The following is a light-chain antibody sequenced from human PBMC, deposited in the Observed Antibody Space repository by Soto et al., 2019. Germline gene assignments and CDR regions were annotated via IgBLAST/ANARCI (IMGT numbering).Light chain of an antibody. V-gene: IGKV1-33*01. CDR2: DAS. Sequence: DIQMTQSPSSLSASVGDRVTITCQASQDISNYLNWYQQKPGKATKLLIYDASNLETGVPSRFSGSGSRTDFTFTISSLQPEDIATYYCLQYDNLPFTFGQGTRLEI. J-gene: IGKJ5*01. CDR3: LQYDNLPFT. CDR1: QDISNY.